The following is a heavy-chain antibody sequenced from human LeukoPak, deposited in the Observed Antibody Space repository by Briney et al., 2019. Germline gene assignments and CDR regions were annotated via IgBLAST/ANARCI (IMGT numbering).Heavy chain of an antibody. CDR2: IYYNGYT. Sequence: SETLSLTCTVSGDSISSSIYYWGWIRQPPGKGLEWIGCIYYNGYTYYTSSLKSRVTIFVNTSKNQFSLKLISVTAADTAVYYCARQGGDTMVRGVVRDWFDPWGQGTLVTVSS. D-gene: IGHD3-10*01. V-gene: IGHV4-39*01. J-gene: IGHJ5*02. CDR1: GDSISSSIYY. CDR3: ARQGGDTMVRGVVRDWFDP.